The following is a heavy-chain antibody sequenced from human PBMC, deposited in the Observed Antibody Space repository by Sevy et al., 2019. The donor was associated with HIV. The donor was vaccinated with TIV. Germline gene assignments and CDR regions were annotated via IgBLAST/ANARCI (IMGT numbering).Heavy chain of an antibody. J-gene: IGHJ4*02. Sequence: SETLSLTCTVSGGSISSNTYYWSWIRQPAGKGLEWIGRIYTSGSTNYNPSLKSRVTMSVDTSKNQFSLKLGSVTAADTAVYYCARDPYYDSSGYWRDSWGQGTLVTVSS. CDR3: ARDPYYDSSGYWRDS. CDR1: GGSISSNTYY. D-gene: IGHD3-22*01. V-gene: IGHV4-61*02. CDR2: IYTSGST.